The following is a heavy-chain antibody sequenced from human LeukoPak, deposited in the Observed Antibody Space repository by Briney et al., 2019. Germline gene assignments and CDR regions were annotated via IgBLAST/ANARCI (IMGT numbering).Heavy chain of an antibody. CDR2: IYYTGST. Sequence: SETLSLTCTVSGGSISSYYWSWIRQPPGKGLEWIGYIYYTGSTNYIPSLKSRVTISVDTSKNQFSLKLSSVTAADTAVYYCARSGYSYDYGAFDIWGQGTMVTASS. CDR1: GGSISSYY. V-gene: IGHV4-59*01. CDR3: ARSGYSYDYGAFDI. D-gene: IGHD5-18*01. J-gene: IGHJ3*02.